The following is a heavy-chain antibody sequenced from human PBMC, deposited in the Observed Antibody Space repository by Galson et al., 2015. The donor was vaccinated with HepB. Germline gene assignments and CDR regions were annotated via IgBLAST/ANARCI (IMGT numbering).Heavy chain of an antibody. J-gene: IGHJ6*03. D-gene: IGHD3-3*01. CDR1: GFTFSSYW. V-gene: IGHV3-74*01. CDR3: ARDGGSSRFFRPVYYYYMDV. CDR2: INSDGSST. Sequence: SLRLSCAASGFTFSSYWMHWVRQAPGKGLVWVSRINSDGSSTSYADSVKGRFTISRDNAKNTLYLQMNSLRAEDTAVYYCARDGGSSRFFRPVYYYYMDVWGKGTTVTVSS.